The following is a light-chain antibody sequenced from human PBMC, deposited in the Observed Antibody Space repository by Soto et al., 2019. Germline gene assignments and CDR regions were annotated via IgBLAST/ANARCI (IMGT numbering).Light chain of an antibody. CDR3: QQYNNWPRT. CDR2: GTS. CDR1: QSVSIY. Sequence: ETVMTQSPATLSVSPGEGATLSCRASQSVSIYLAWYQQKAGQAPRLLIYGTSTRATGIPARFSGSGSGTDFTLTISSLQFEDFAVYYCQQYNNWPRTFGQGTKVDIK. V-gene: IGKV3-15*01. J-gene: IGKJ1*01.